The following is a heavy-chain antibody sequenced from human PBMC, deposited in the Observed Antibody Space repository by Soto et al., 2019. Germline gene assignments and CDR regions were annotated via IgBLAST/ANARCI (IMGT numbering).Heavy chain of an antibody. CDR1: GFTVSGNY. CDR3: ARHGSPLGYFDY. J-gene: IGHJ4*02. CDR2: IYSGGST. V-gene: IGHV3-53*04. D-gene: IGHD6-19*01. Sequence: GGSLRLSCAASGFTVSGNYMSWLRQAPGKGLEWVSVIYSGGSTYYEDSVKGRFTISRHNSKNTLYLQTNSLRAEDTAVYYCARHGSPLGYFDYWGRGALVTVSS.